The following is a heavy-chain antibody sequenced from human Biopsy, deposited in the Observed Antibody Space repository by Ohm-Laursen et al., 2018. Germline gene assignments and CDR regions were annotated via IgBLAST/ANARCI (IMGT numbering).Heavy chain of an antibody. CDR3: AKYQLPATATSILDY. CDR2: LAFSSGRT. V-gene: IGHV3-23*01. D-gene: IGHD4-17*01. CDR1: GFDFRNYD. Sequence: SLRLSCTATGFDFRNYDLTWIRQAPGKGLEWVASLAFSSGRTYYADSVKGRFIISRDDSQNTLYLQMDSLRVADTAVYHCAKYQLPATATSILDYWGQGALVTVSS. J-gene: IGHJ4*02.